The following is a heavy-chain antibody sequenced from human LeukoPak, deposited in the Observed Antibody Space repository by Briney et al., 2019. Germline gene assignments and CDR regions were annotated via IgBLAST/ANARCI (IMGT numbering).Heavy chain of an antibody. Sequence: GASLKISCKGSGSSFTTYWIGWVRQMPGKGLEWMGMIYPGDSDTRYSPSFQGHVTISADTSITTAYLQLSSLKASDTAMYYCARHIGLTTRYFDYWGQGTLVTVSS. J-gene: IGHJ4*02. D-gene: IGHD4/OR15-4a*01. CDR1: GSSFTTYW. CDR2: IYPGDSDT. CDR3: ARHIGLTTRYFDY. V-gene: IGHV5-51*01.